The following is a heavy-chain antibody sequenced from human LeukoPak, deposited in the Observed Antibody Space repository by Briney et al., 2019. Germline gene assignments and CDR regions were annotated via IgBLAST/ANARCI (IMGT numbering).Heavy chain of an antibody. CDR2: INPNSGGT. J-gene: IGHJ6*03. CDR1: GYTFTGYY. V-gene: IGHV1-2*02. CDR3: ARAIAAAGTPHYYYYYYMDV. D-gene: IGHD6-13*01. Sequence: ASVKVSCKASGYTFTGYYMHWVRQAPGQGLEWMGWINPNSGGTNYAQKFQGRVTMTRDTSISTAYMELSRLRSDDTAVYYCARAIAAAGTPHYYYYYYMDVWGKGTTVTVSS.